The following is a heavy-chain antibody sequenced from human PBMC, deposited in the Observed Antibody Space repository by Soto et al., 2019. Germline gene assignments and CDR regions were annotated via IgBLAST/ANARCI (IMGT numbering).Heavy chain of an antibody. J-gene: IGHJ4*01. CDR1: GGSIRSGDYY. CDR3: ARFRYYYGSGTYDLDV. CDR2: IYYSGSA. Sequence: SETLSLTCTVSGGSIRSGDYYWSWIRQPPGKGLQWIGYIYYSGSAYCNPSLKSRVTISVDTSKNLFSLKLSSVTAADTAVYYCARFRYYYGSGTYDLDVWGQGTLVTVSS. D-gene: IGHD3-10*01. V-gene: IGHV4-30-4*01.